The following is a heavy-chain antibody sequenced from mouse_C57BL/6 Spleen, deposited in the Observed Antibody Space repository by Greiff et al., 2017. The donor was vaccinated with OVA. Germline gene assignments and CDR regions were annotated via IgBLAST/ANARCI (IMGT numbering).Heavy chain of an antibody. CDR1: GYAFSSSW. V-gene: IGHV1-82*01. Sequence: QVQLKQSGPELVKPGASVKISCKASGYAFSSSWMNWVKQRPGKGLEWIGRIYPGDGDTNYNGKFKGKATLTADKSSSTAYMQLSSLTSEDSAVYFCARDRAITTAYFDYWGQGTTLTVSS. D-gene: IGHD1-1*01. CDR2: IYPGDGDT. CDR3: ARDRAITTAYFDY. J-gene: IGHJ2*01.